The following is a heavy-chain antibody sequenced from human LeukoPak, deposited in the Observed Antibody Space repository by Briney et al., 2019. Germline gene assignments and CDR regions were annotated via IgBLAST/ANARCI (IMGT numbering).Heavy chain of an antibody. CDR1: GGSFSGYY. V-gene: IGHV4-39*01. D-gene: IGHD3-3*01. CDR2: IYYSGST. CDR3: ARHVYDFWSGYARPKTQDNYGMDV. Sequence: SETLSLTCAVYGGSFSGYYWGWIRQPPGKGLEWIGSIYYSGSTYYNPSLKSRVTISVDTSKNQFSLKLSSVTAADTAVYYCARHVYDFWSGYARPKTQDNYGMDVWGQGTTVTVSS. J-gene: IGHJ6*02.